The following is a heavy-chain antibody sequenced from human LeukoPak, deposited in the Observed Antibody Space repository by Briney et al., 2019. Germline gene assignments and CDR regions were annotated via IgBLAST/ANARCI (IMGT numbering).Heavy chain of an antibody. V-gene: IGHV1-8*02. Sequence: ASVKVSCKASGYTFTSYGISWVRQATGQGLEWMGWMNPNSGNTGYAQKFQGRVTMTRNTSISTAYMELSSLRSEDTAVYYCARARRRAGYCSSTSCYVSPPGYWGQGTLVTVSS. CDR3: ARARRRAGYCSSTSCYVSPPGY. D-gene: IGHD2-2*01. J-gene: IGHJ4*02. CDR1: GYTFTSYG. CDR2: MNPNSGNT.